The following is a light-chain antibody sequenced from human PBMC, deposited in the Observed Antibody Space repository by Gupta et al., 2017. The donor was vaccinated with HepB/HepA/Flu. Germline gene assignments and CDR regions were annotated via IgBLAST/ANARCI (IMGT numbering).Light chain of an antibody. CDR3: QQYGSSPGYT. J-gene: IGKJ2*01. V-gene: IGKV3-20*01. CDR2: GAS. Sequence: EIVLTQSPGTLSLSPGERATLSCRASQSVSSSYLAWYQQKPGQAPRLLIYGASSRATGIPDRFSGSGYGTDFTLTISRREPEDCAVYYCQQYGSSPGYTFGQGTKLEIK. CDR1: QSVSSSY.